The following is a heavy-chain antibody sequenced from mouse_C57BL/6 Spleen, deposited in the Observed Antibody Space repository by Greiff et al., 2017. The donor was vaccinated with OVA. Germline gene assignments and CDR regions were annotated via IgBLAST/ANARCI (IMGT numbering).Heavy chain of an antibody. CDR3: ARGELDY. CDR2: IYPGDGDT. D-gene: IGHD1-3*01. J-gene: IGHJ2*01. Sequence: VKLQESGPELVKPGASVKISCKASGYAFSSSWMNWVKQRPGKGLEWIGRIYPGDGDTNYNGKFKGKATLTADKSSSTAYMQLSSLTSEDSAVYFCARGELDYWGQGTTLTVSS. CDR1: GYAFSSSW. V-gene: IGHV1-82*01.